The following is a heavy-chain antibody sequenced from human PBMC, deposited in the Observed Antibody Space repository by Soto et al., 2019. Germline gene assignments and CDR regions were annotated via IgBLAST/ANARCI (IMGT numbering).Heavy chain of an antibody. V-gene: IGHV2-5*02. CDR3: ARGGWTTYYSPFFDY. CDR1: GFSLSTSGVG. CDR2: IYWDDDK. D-gene: IGHD3-10*01. J-gene: IGHJ4*02. Sequence: QITLKESGPTLVKPTQTLTLTCTFSGFSLSTSGVGVCWIRQPPGKALEWLALIYWDDDKRYSPSLKSRLTITKDTSKTQVVLTLTKLDTVDTATYYCARGGWTTYYSPFFDYWGQGTLVTVSS.